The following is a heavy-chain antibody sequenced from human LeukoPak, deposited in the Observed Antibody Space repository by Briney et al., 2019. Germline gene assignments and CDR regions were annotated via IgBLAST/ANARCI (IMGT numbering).Heavy chain of an antibody. CDR2: INPNSGGT. J-gene: IGHJ6*02. V-gene: IGHV1-2*02. CDR3: ARDSSSWGNYGMDV. CDR1: GYTFTGYD. D-gene: IGHD6-13*01. Sequence: GASVKLSCTASGYTFTGYDMHWVRQAPGQGLEWMGWINPNSGGTNYAQKFQGRVTMTRDTSISTAYMELSRLRSDDTAVYYCARDSSSWGNYGMDVWGQGTTVTVSS.